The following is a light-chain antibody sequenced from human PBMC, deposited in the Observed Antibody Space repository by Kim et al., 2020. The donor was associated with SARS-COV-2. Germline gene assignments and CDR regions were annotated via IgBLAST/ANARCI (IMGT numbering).Light chain of an antibody. CDR2: DAS. CDR1: QSVGTF. V-gene: IGKV3-11*01. J-gene: IGKJ4*01. Sequence: DIVLTQSPATVSFSPGGRATLSCRASQSVGTFLAWYQQRLGQAPRLLIYDASNRASGIPARFSGSGSGTDFTLTISSLEPEDFAVYYCQQRSSWPPTFGGGTRVDIK. CDR3: QQRSSWPPT.